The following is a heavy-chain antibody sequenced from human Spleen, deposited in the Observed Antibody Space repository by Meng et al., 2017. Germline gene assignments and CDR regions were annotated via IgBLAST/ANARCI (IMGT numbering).Heavy chain of an antibody. D-gene: IGHD4-11*01. CDR1: GGSFSDYY. CDR3: ARGPTTMAHDFDY. CDR2: INHSGST. Sequence: QVQLQRWGADLLKPSEALSLTCVVSGGSFSDYYWSWIRQPPGKGLEWIGEINHSGSTNYNPSLESRATISVDTSQNNLSLKLSSVTAADSAVYYCARGPTTMAHDFDYWGQGTLVTVSS. J-gene: IGHJ4*02. V-gene: IGHV4-34*01.